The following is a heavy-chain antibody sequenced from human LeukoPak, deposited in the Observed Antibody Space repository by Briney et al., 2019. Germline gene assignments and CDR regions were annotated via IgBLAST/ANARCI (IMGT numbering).Heavy chain of an antibody. Sequence: PGGSLRLSCAASGFTFSSYEMNWVRQAPGKGLEWVSYISSSGSTIYYADSVKGRFTISRDNAKNSLYLQMNSLRAEDTAVYYCARLFHSSGWSFFDTWGQGSLVTVSS. J-gene: IGHJ4*02. CDR1: GFTFSSYE. V-gene: IGHV3-48*03. CDR2: ISSSGSTI. D-gene: IGHD6-19*01. CDR3: ARLFHSSGWSFFDT.